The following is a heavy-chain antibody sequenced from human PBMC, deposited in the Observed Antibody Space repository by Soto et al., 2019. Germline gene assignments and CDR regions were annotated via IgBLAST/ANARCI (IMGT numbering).Heavy chain of an antibody. CDR1: GYTFTSYG. D-gene: IGHD6-13*01. CDR3: VRRHVSATGIDWFDP. Sequence: ASVKVSCKASGYTFTSYGIHFVRQAPGQRLEWMGWINAANGDTKYSPKFQGRVTITRVTSASTAYMELSSLRSEDTAVYYCVRRHVSATGIDWFDPWGQGALVTVSS. V-gene: IGHV1-3*01. CDR2: INAANGDT. J-gene: IGHJ5*02.